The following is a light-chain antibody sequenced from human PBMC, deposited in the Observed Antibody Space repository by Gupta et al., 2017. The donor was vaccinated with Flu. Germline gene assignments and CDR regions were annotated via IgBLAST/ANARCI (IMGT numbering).Light chain of an antibody. Sequence: QSVLTQSPSASGTPGQRVAISCSGTTPSIGTNYVYWYRQLPGTAPKVLIYRNNKRPSGVPDRFSGSRSGTSASLAISGPQADDEADYYCAAWDDSRGCYVFGTGTKVTVL. CDR1: TPSIGTNY. J-gene: IGLJ1*01. CDR2: RNN. V-gene: IGLV1-47*01. CDR3: AAWDDSRGCYV.